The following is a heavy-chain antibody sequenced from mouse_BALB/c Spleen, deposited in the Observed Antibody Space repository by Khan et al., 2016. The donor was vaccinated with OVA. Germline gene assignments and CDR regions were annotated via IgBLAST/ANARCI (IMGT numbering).Heavy chain of an antibody. J-gene: IGHJ3*01. Sequence: EVELVESGGGLVKPGGSLKLSCAASGFTFSNYAMSWVRQCPEKRLEWVASIGSGDSTYYLDSVNGRFTISRDNARNILYLQMRSLRSEDAAMYYCARDYWFAYWGQGTLVTVSA. CDR3: ARDYWFAY. V-gene: IGHV5-6-5*01. CDR1: GFTFSNYA. CDR2: IGSGDST.